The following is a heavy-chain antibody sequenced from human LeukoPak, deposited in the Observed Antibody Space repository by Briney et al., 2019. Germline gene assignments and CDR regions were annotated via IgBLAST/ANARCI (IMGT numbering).Heavy chain of an antibody. D-gene: IGHD3-10*01. CDR2: IYHSGTT. J-gene: IGHJ4*02. CDR3: ARINGELSFDY. CDR1: AGSISSGGYS. Sequence: YPSQTLSLTCAVSAGSISSGGYSYNWIRQPPGKSLEWIWYIYHSGTTYYNPSLKSRVTFSVDRSKNQFSLKLSSVTAADTAVYYCARINGELSFDYWGQGTLVTVSS. V-gene: IGHV4-30-2*01.